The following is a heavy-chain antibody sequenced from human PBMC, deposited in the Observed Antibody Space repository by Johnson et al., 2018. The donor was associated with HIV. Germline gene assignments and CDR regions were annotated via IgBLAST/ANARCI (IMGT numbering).Heavy chain of an antibody. CDR3: ARGWLFLDAFDI. CDR1: GFTSSTSV. D-gene: IGHD3-9*01. V-gene: IGHV3-30*04. Sequence: VQLVESGGGLVQPGRSLRLSCTAVGFTSSTSVLHWVRQAPGKGLEWVSVISHDASHIFYADSVKGRFTISRDNAKNSLYLQVNSLRAEDTAVYYCARGWLFLDAFDIWGQGTMVTVSS. J-gene: IGHJ3*02. CDR2: ISHDASHI.